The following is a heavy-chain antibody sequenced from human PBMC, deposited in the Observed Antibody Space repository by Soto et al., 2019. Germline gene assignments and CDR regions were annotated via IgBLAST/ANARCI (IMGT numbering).Heavy chain of an antibody. CDR2: FDPEDGET. Sequence: ASVKASCKVSGYTLTELSMHWVRQAPGKGLEWMGGFDPEDGETIYAQKFQGRVTMTEDTSTDTAYMELSSLRSEDTAVYYCATINGIAAAGTYAYWGQGTLVTVSS. CDR3: ATINGIAAAGTYAY. J-gene: IGHJ4*02. CDR1: GYTLTELS. D-gene: IGHD6-13*01. V-gene: IGHV1-24*01.